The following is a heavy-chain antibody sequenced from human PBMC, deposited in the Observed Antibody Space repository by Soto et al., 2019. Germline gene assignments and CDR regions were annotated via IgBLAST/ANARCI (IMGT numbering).Heavy chain of an antibody. CDR1: GGSISSYY. CDR2: IYYSGST. D-gene: IGHD3-10*01. V-gene: IGHV4-59*01. Sequence: ASETLSLTCTVSGGSISSYYWSWIRQPPGKGLEWIGYIYYSGSTNYNPSLKSRVTISVDTSKNQFSLKLSSVAAADTAVYYCARAHDLNYYGSGSYYRWFDPWGQGTLVTVSS. CDR3: ARAHDLNYYGSGSYYRWFDP. J-gene: IGHJ5*02.